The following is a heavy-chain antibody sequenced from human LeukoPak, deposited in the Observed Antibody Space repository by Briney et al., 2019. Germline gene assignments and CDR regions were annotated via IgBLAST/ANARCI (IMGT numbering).Heavy chain of an antibody. D-gene: IGHD1-26*01. V-gene: IGHV4-4*09. Sequence: KPSETLSLTCTVSGVSISTYHWSWIRQPPGKGQEWIGYVQTSGSTDYNSSLKSRVTISVDTSKNQFSLKVTSVTAADSAIYYCASSGSWGPSDYWGQGLMVTVSS. J-gene: IGHJ4*02. CDR1: GVSISTYH. CDR2: VQTSGST. CDR3: ASSGSWGPSDY.